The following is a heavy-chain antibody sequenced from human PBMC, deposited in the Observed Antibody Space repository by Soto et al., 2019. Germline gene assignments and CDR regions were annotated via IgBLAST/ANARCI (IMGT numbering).Heavy chain of an antibody. CDR2: ISYDGSNK. Sequence: GGSLRLSCAASGFTFSSYAMHWVRQAPGKGLEWVAVISYDGSNKYYADSVKGRFTISRDNSKNTLYLQMNSLRAEDTAVYYCARDYYDSSGYYYKGTTFDPWGQGTLVTVSS. CDR1: GFTFSSYA. D-gene: IGHD3-22*01. CDR3: ARDYYDSSGYYYKGTTFDP. V-gene: IGHV3-30-3*01. J-gene: IGHJ5*02.